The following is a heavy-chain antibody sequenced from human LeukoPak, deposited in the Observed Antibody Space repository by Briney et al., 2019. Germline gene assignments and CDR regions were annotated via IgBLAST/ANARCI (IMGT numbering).Heavy chain of an antibody. CDR1: IGTFSTYA. J-gene: IGHJ5*02. Sequence: SVKVSCKGSIGTFSTYAISWVRPAPGQGLEWMGGLIPIFGTANYAHRFQGRVTITADESTSTAYMELSSLRPEDTAVYYCARDTRHRYCSSTICYRGWLDPWGQGTLVTVSS. CDR3: ARDTRHRYCSSTICYRGWLDP. V-gene: IGHV1-69*13. CDR2: LIPIFGTA. D-gene: IGHD2-2*01.